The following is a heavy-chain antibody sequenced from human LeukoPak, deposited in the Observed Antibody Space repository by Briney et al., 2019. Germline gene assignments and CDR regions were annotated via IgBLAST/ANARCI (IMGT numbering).Heavy chain of an antibody. CDR3: ARLAAAGTDYYYYMDV. J-gene: IGHJ6*03. Sequence: GASVKVSCKASGGTFSSYAISWVRQAPGQGLEWMGGIIPIFGTANYAQKFQGRVTITADESTSTAYMELSSLRSEDTAVYYCARLAAAGTDYYYYMDVWGKGTTVTISS. CDR1: GGTFSSYA. CDR2: IIPIFGTA. V-gene: IGHV1-69*13. D-gene: IGHD6-13*01.